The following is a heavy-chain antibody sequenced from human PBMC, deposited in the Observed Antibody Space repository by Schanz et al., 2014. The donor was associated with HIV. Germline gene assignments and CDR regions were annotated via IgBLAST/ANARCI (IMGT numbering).Heavy chain of an antibody. J-gene: IGHJ6*02. D-gene: IGHD3-10*01. CDR2: IWYDGRNK. CDR1: GFTFSSSG. V-gene: IGHV3-33*06. Sequence: QVQLVESGGGVVQPGRSLRLSCTASGFTFSSSGMHWVRQAPGKGLEWVVVIWYDGRNKYYADSVKGRFTISRDNSKNTLYLQMNSLRAEDTAVYYCAKCPTMVRGTGMDVWGQGTTVTVSS. CDR3: AKCPTMVRGTGMDV.